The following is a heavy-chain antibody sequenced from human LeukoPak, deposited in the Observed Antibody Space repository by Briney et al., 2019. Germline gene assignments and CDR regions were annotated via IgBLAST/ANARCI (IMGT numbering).Heavy chain of an antibody. J-gene: IGHJ4*02. CDR2: INPSGGST. CDR1: GYTFSSFY. D-gene: IGHD3-9*01. V-gene: IGHV1-46*01. CDR3: ARILTRHGTTFDY. Sequence: ASVNVSCKAVGYTFSSFYIHWVRQAPGQGLEWMGLINPSGGSTTFAERFQGRVAMTTDRSTDTVYMELRSLKSEDTAFYYCARILTRHGTTFDYWGEGTLVTVSS.